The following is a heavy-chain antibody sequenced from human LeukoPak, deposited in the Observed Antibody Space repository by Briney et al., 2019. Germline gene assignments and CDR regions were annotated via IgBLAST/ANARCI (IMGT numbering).Heavy chain of an antibody. V-gene: IGHV3-48*02. Sequence: GGSLRLSCAASGFTFSPYSMNWVRQAPGKGLEWVSYISSSSSTIYYADSVKGRFTISRGNAKNSLYLQMNSLRDEDTAVYYCAREVAARPFSRLDYWGQGTLVTVSS. J-gene: IGHJ4*02. CDR3: AREVAARPFSRLDY. D-gene: IGHD6-6*01. CDR2: ISSSSSTI. CDR1: GFTFSPYS.